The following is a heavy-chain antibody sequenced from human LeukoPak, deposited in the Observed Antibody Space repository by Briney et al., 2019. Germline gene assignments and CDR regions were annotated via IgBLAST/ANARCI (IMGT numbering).Heavy chain of an antibody. J-gene: IGHJ4*02. CDR3: SGCSSTSCYRFDY. Sequence: SVKVSCKASGGTFSSYAISWVRQAPGQGLEWMGGIIPIFGTANYAQKFQGRVTITADESTSTAYMELSSLRSEDTAVYYCSGCSSTSCYRFDYWGQGTLVTVSS. D-gene: IGHD2-2*01. V-gene: IGHV1-69*13. CDR2: IIPIFGTA. CDR1: GGTFSSYA.